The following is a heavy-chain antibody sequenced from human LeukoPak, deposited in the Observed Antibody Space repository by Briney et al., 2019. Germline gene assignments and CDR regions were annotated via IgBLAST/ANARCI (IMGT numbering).Heavy chain of an antibody. CDR1: GGSISSYY. CDR2: IYYSGST. D-gene: IGHD3-10*01. Sequence: SETLSLTCTVSGGSISSYYWSWIRQHPGKGLEWIGYIYYSGSTYYNPSLKSRVTISVDTSKNQFSLKLSSVTAADTAVYYCARASSYGSGSYYWGYYYYYGMDVWGQGTTVTVSS. J-gene: IGHJ6*02. V-gene: IGHV4-59*06. CDR3: ARASSYGSGSYYWGYYYYYGMDV.